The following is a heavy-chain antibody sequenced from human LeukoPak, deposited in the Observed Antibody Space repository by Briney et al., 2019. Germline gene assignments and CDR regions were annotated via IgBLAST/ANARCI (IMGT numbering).Heavy chain of an antibody. J-gene: IGHJ3*02. CDR3: ARDRVEMASDAFDI. D-gene: IGHD5-24*01. V-gene: IGHV4-61*02. Sequence: SQTLSLTYTVSGGSISSGSYYWSWIRQPAGKGLEWIGRIYTSGSTNYNPSLKSRVTISVDTSKNQFSLKLSSVAAADTAVYYCARDRVEMASDAFDIWGQGTMVTVSS. CDR1: GGSISSGSYY. CDR2: IYTSGST.